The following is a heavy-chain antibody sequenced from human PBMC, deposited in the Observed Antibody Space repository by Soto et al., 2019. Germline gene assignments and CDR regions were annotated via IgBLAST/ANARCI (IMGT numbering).Heavy chain of an antibody. CDR2: IYYSGST. V-gene: IGHV4-59*01. D-gene: IGHD6-6*01. J-gene: IGHJ6*02. Sequence: SETLSLTCTVSGGSISSYYWSWIRQPPGKGLEWIGYIYYSGSTNYNPSLKSRVTISVDTSKNQFSLKLSSVTAADTAVYYCAKDVEALARVGGMDVWGQGTTVTVSS. CDR3: AKDVEALARVGGMDV. CDR1: GGSISSYY.